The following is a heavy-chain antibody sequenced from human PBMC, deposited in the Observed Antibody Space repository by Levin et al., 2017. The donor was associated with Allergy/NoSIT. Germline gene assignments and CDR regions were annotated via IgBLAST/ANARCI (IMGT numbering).Heavy chain of an antibody. CDR2: IYPGDSDT. CDR1: GYSFTSYW. D-gene: IGHD6-13*01. V-gene: IGHV5-51*01. J-gene: IGHJ6*02. Sequence: GESLKISCKGSGYSFTSYWIGWVRQMPGKGLEWMGIIYPGDSDTRYSPSFQGQVTISADKSISTAYLQWSSLKASDTAMYYCARDSSSPHFYDYGMDVWGQGTTVTVSS. CDR3: ARDSSSPHFYDYGMDV.